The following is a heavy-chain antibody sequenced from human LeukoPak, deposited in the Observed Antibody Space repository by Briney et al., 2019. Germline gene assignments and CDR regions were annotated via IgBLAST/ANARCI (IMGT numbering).Heavy chain of an antibody. J-gene: IGHJ5*02. Sequence: ASVKVSCKASGYTFTGYYMHWVRQATGQGLEWMGWMNPNSGNTGYAQKFQGRVTMTRNTSISTAYMELSSLRSEDTAVYYCARGGRWLRYNWFDPWGQGTLVTVSS. CDR2: MNPNSGNT. CDR1: GYTFTGYY. D-gene: IGHD5-12*01. CDR3: ARGGRWLRYNWFDP. V-gene: IGHV1-8*02.